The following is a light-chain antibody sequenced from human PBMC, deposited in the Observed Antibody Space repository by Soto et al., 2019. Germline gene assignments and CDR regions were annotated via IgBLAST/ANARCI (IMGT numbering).Light chain of an antibody. CDR2: GTS. CDR1: QRMSSNY. CDR3: QQYTNWRT. J-gene: IGKJ1*01. V-gene: IGKV3-20*01. Sequence: LVLTQSPGTLSLSPGEGATLSCRASQRMSSNYLAWYQQKPGQAPRLLIYGTSNRATGIPDRFSGSGSGTDFTLTISRLEPEDCAVYYCQQYTNWRTFGQGTKVEIK.